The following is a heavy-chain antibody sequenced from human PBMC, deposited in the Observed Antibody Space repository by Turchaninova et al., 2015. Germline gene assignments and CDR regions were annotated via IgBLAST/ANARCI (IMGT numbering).Heavy chain of an antibody. CDR2: IYSGGGA. Sequence: EVQLVESGGDLIQPGGSLRLSCAASGFTVISNYMAWVRQAPGRGLAWVSIIYSGGGAYYADSVKGRFTISRDNSKNTLYLQMNSLRAEDTAVYYCARTMVVVGTTDYFDFWGQGTLVTVSS. J-gene: IGHJ4*02. CDR1: GFTVISNY. V-gene: IGHV3-53*01. CDR3: ARTMVVVGTTDYFDF. D-gene: IGHD1-7*01.